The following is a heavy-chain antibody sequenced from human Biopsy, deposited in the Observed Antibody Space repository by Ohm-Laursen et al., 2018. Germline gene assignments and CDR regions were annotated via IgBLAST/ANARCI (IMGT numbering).Heavy chain of an antibody. V-gene: IGHV4-59*01. CDR1: GGSIRSDY. Sequence: TLSLTCAVSGGSIRSDYWSWIRQTPGKGLEWIGYIYYSGSTNYNPSLKSRVTISVDTSKNQFSLRLNSVTAADTAVYYRARATNSTGWPYYYFYGMDVWGQGTTVTVSS. CDR3: ARATNSTGWPYYYFYGMDV. D-gene: IGHD2/OR15-2a*01. J-gene: IGHJ6*02. CDR2: IYYSGST.